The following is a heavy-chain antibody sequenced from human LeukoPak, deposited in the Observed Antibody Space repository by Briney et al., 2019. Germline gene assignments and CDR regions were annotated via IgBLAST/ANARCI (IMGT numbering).Heavy chain of an antibody. J-gene: IGHJ3*02. CDR3: ARPFMYCGGDCYNAFDI. V-gene: IGHV1-2*02. D-gene: IGHD2-21*02. Sequence: ASVKVSCKASGYTFTGYYMHWVRQAPGQGLEWMGWINPNRGGTNYAQKFQGRVTMTRDTSISTAYMELSRLRSDDTAVYYCARPFMYCGGDCYNAFDIWGQGTMVTVSS. CDR1: GYTFTGYY. CDR2: INPNRGGT.